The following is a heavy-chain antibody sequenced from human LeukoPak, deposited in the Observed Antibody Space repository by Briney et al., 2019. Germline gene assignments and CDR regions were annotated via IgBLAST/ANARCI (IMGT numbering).Heavy chain of an antibody. CDR2: ISSSSSHI. CDR1: GFTVSSYS. J-gene: IGHJ4*02. V-gene: IGHV3-21*01. Sequence: GGSLRLSCAASGFTVSSYSMNWVRQAPGKGLEWVSSISSSSSHIYYADSVKGRFTISRDNAKNSPYLQMNSLRAEDTAVYYCARDAPLLYYDILTGYTTEFDYWGQGTLVTVSS. D-gene: IGHD3-9*01. CDR3: ARDAPLLYYDILTGYTTEFDY.